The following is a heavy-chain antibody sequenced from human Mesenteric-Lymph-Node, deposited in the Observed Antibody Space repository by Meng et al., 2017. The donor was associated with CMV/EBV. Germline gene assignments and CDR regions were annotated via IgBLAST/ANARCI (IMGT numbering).Heavy chain of an antibody. Sequence: ASVKVSCKASGYTFTTYYVHWVRQAPGQGLESMGIMNPSDGTTSYAQNFQGRVTMTSDTSTTTVYMEPSSLRSDDTAIYYCARDLFGEPMTRGIIGYWGQGTLVTVSS. CDR3: ARDLFGEPMTRGIIGY. J-gene: IGHJ4*02. V-gene: IGHV1-46*01. CDR1: GYTFTTYY. D-gene: IGHD3-10*01. CDR2: MNPSDGTT.